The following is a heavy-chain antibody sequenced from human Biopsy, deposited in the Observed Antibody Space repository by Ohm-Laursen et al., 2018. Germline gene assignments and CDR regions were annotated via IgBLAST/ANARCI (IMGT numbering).Heavy chain of an antibody. Sequence: SDTLSLTCRVSGGSIISYYWTWIRQPPGKGLEWIGHVYNGGITNYNPSLKSRVTISKDTSKNQFSLQVNSVTAADTAVYYCARTPRDSFWSGSYKRGLWFDPWGQGTLVIGSS. CDR1: GGSIISYY. D-gene: IGHD3-3*01. V-gene: IGHV4-59*07. CDR3: ARTPRDSFWSGSYKRGLWFDP. J-gene: IGHJ5*02. CDR2: VYNGGIT.